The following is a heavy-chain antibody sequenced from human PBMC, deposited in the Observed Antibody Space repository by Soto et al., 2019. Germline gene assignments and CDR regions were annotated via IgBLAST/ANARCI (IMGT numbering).Heavy chain of an antibody. J-gene: IGHJ3*02. CDR1: GGTFSSYA. D-gene: IGHD1-26*01. CDR3: AREGVGAHRNDPFDI. CDR2: IIPIFGTA. V-gene: IGHV1-69*13. Sequence: SVKVSCKASGGTFSSYAISWVRQAPGQGLEWMGGIIPIFGTANYAQKFQGRVTITADESTSTAYMELSSLRSEDTAVYYCAREGVGAHRNDPFDIWCQGTKVTV.